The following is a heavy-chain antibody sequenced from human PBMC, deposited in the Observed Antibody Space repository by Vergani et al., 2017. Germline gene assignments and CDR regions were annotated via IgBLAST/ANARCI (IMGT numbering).Heavy chain of an antibody. CDR3: AKGDSRTGEILYYYYGMDV. D-gene: IGHD7-27*01. V-gene: IGHV3-30*02. J-gene: IGHJ6*02. CDR1: GFSFNTYG. Sequence: QVQLVETGGGVVQPGGSLRLYCATSGFSFNTYGAHWVRQAPGKGLEWVAFIRYDGSNKYYADSVKGRFTISRDNSKNTLYLQMNSLRAEDTAVYYCAKGDSRTGEILYYYYGMDVWGQGTTVTVSS. CDR2: IRYDGSNK.